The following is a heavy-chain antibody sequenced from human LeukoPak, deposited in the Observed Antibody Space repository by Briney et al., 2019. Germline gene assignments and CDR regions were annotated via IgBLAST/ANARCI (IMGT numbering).Heavy chain of an antibody. Sequence: ASVKLACKAAGYTFTSYGISWVRQAPGQGREWMGWISAYNGNTNYAQKLQGRVTMTTDTSTSTAYMELRSLRSDDTAVYYCARDRYSSGWSSDYWGQGTLVSVSS. J-gene: IGHJ4*02. D-gene: IGHD6-19*01. V-gene: IGHV1-18*04. CDR3: ARDRYSSGWSSDY. CDR2: ISAYNGNT. CDR1: GYTFTSYG.